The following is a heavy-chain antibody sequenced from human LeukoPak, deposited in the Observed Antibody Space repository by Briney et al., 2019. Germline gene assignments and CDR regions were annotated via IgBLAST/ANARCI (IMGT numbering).Heavy chain of an antibody. J-gene: IGHJ4*02. CDR3: ARDDKGHFDY. V-gene: IGHV3-53*01. CDR2: IYSGGST. CDR1: GFTVSSNY. D-gene: IGHD3-22*01. Sequence: PEGSLRLSCAASGFTVSSNYMSWVRQAPGKGLEWVSVIYSGGSTYYADSVKGRFTISRDNSKNTLYLQMSSLRAEDTAVYYCARDDKGHFDYWGQGTLVTVSS.